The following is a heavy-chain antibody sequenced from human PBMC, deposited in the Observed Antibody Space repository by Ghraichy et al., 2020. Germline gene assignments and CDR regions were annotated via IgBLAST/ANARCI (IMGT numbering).Heavy chain of an antibody. Sequence: GGSLRLSCAASGFTFSDYYMSWIRQAPGKGLEWISYITSSGSTIYYADSVKGRFTISRDNAKNSLYLQMNSLRGEDTAVYYCARDGDRYCSSTSCYSGYYYYGMDVWGQGTTVTVSS. CDR3: ARDGDRYCSSTSCYSGYYYYGMDV. CDR1: GFTFSDYY. D-gene: IGHD2-2*01. J-gene: IGHJ6*02. V-gene: IGHV3-11*01. CDR2: ITSSGSTI.